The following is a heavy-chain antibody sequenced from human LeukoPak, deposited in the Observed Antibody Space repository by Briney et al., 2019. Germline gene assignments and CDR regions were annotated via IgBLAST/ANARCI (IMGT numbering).Heavy chain of an antibody. J-gene: IGHJ3*02. Sequence: GGSLRLSCVASGFTFSKYAMSWVRQPAGKVLEWVAAISCCGGNTYYAGSVKGRFTLLRDNTKNTLYLQTNSLKAEDTAVYYCEKCYYDSSGYYFGAFDIWGQGKMITVTS. V-gene: IGHV3-23*01. D-gene: IGHD3-22*01. CDR2: ISCCGGNT. CDR3: EKCYYDSSGYYFGAFDI. CDR1: GFTFSKYA.